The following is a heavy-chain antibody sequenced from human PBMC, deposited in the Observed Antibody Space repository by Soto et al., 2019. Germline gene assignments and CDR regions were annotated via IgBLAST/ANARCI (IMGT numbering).Heavy chain of an antibody. Sequence: GRSLRLSCAASGFTFSSYGMHWVRQAPGKGLEWVAVISYDGNIKYYADSVKGRFTISRDNSKNTLYLQMNSLRAEDTAVYFCAKVARHDILTDFYFDSWGQGTLVTVSS. CDR1: GFTFSSYG. CDR3: AKVARHDILTDFYFDS. V-gene: IGHV3-30*18. D-gene: IGHD3-9*01. CDR2: ISYDGNIK. J-gene: IGHJ4*02.